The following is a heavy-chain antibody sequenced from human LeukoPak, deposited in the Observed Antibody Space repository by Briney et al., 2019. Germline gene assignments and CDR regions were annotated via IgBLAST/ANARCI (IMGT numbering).Heavy chain of an antibody. Sequence: KPGESLKISCKGSGYSFTSYWIGGVRQMPGKGLEWMGIIYPGDSDTRYSPSFQGQVTISADKSISTAYLQWSSLKASDTAMYYCARVYCSSTSCPENWFDPWGQGTLVTVSS. CDR3: ARVYCSSTSCPENWFDP. CDR2: IYPGDSDT. V-gene: IGHV5-51*01. J-gene: IGHJ5*02. D-gene: IGHD2-2*01. CDR1: GYSFTSYW.